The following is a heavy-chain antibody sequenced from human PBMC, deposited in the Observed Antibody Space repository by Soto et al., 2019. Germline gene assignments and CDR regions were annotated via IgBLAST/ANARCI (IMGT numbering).Heavy chain of an antibody. CDR1: GGSVSSGGYS. V-gene: IGHV4-30-2*01. D-gene: IGHD3-3*01. CDR2: ISDSGST. J-gene: IGHJ5*02. Sequence: QVQLQESGSGLVRPSQTLSLTCAVSGGSVSSGGYSWSWIRQTPGKGREWIGYISDSGSTNYNKSLKSRVTISLDRAKNHVSLRVNSVTAADTAIYYCARELRARFDPWGQGTLVTVSS. CDR3: ARELRARFDP.